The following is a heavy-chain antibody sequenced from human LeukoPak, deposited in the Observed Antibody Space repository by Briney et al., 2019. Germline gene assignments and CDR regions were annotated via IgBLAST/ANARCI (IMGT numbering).Heavy chain of an antibody. CDR3: AKERYYDFWSGCDY. J-gene: IGHJ4*02. Sequence: GGSLRLSCAASGFTFSSYAMHWVRQAPGKGLEWVAVISYDGSNKYYADSVKGRFTISRDNSKNTLYLQMNSLRAEDTAVYYCAKERYYDFWSGCDYWGQGTLVTVSS. D-gene: IGHD3-3*01. CDR2: ISYDGSNK. CDR1: GFTFSSYA. V-gene: IGHV3-30-3*01.